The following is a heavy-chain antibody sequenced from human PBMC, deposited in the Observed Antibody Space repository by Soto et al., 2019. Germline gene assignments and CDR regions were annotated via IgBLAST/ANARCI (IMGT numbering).Heavy chain of an antibody. V-gene: IGHV1-18*01. Sequence: ASVKVSCKASGYSFTTYGISWVRQAPGQGLEWMGWISTYNGVTDYAQNLQGRVTMTTDTSTTTAYMELRSLRSDDAAVYYCAREGSRPYYYYGMDVWGQGTTVTVSS. CDR1: GYSFTTYG. J-gene: IGHJ6*02. CDR2: ISTYNGVT. D-gene: IGHD2-15*01. CDR3: AREGSRPYYYYGMDV.